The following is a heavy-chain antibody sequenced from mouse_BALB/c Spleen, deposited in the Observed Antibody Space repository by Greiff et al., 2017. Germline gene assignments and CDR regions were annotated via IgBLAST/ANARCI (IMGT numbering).Heavy chain of an antibody. CDR3: AREYYGSSYVRFAY. J-gene: IGHJ3*01. D-gene: IGHD1-1*01. CDR1: GFTFSSYA. V-gene: IGHV5-9-4*01. Sequence: EVKLVESGGGLVKPGGSLKLSCAASGFTFSSYAMSWVRQSPEKRLEWVAEISSGGSYTYYPDTVTGRFTISRDNAKNTLYLEMSSLRSEDTAMYYCAREYYGSSYVRFAYWGQGTLVTVSA. CDR2: ISSGGSYT.